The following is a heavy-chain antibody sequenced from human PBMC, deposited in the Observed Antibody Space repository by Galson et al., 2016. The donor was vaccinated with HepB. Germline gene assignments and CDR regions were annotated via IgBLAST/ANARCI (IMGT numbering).Heavy chain of an antibody. CDR3: VKESQLGSNSYGPRFDY. Sequence: SLRLSCATSGFTFEDYTMHWVRQPPGKGLEWVSLVTWNGSPYYADSVKGRFTISRDNNKNYLYLQLNSLRFEDAAVYYCVKESQLGSNSYGPRFDYWGQGTLVTVSS. CDR1: GFTFEDYT. J-gene: IGHJ4*02. CDR2: VTWNGSP. V-gene: IGHV3-43*01. D-gene: IGHD5-18*01.